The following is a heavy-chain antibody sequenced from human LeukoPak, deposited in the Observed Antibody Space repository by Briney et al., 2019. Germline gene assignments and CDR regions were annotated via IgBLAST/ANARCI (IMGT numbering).Heavy chain of an antibody. D-gene: IGHD1-7*01. CDR2: ISTSGNT. CDR1: GFTFSDYA. V-gene: IGHV3-23*01. Sequence: PGGSLRLPCAASGFTFSDYAMAWVRQAPGKGLEWVSSISTSGNTYYADSVKGRFTISRDNSKDTLYLQMNSLTTEDTALYYCARGLRGNYDYWGQGTLVTVSS. CDR3: ARGLRGNYDY. J-gene: IGHJ4*02.